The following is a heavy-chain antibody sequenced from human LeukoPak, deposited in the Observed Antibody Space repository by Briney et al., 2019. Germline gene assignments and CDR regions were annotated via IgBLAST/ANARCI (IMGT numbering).Heavy chain of an antibody. J-gene: IGHJ4*02. CDR3: ARDGLSFDY. V-gene: IGHV4-39*07. CDR2: IYYSGST. CDR1: GGSISSSSFY. Sequence: PSETLSLTCTVSGGSISSSSFYWGWIRQPPGKGLEWIGSIYYSGSTYYNPSLKSRVTISVDTSKNQFSLKLSSVTAADTAVYYCARDGLSFDYWGQGTLVTVSS.